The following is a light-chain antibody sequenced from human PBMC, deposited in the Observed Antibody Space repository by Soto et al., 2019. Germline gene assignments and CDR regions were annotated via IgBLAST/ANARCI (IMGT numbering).Light chain of an antibody. CDR1: SSDIGAYIY. CDR3: SSYAGSNNFV. V-gene: IGLV2-8*01. Sequence: QSALTQPPSASGSPGQSVTISCTGTSSDIGAYIYVSWYQQHPGKAPKLMISEVSRRPSGVPARFSGSKSGNTASLTVSGLQADDEAHYYCSSYAGSNNFVFGTGTKLTVL. CDR2: EVS. J-gene: IGLJ1*01.